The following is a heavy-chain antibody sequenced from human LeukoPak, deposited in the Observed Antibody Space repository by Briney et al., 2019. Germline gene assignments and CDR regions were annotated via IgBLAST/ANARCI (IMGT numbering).Heavy chain of an antibody. CDR3: AREGTAVTNLNYFDH. CDR2: IYQSGSS. V-gene: IGHV4-4*02. Sequence: SGTLSVTCAVYGGSLCVSKWWGWVRQPPGKGLEWVGVIYQSGSSNYNPSLKSRVTISVDTYKNQISLKLNSVTAADTAVYYCAREGTAVTNLNYFDHWGQGTLVTVSS. J-gene: IGHJ4*02. D-gene: IGHD1-1*01. CDR1: GGSLCVSKW.